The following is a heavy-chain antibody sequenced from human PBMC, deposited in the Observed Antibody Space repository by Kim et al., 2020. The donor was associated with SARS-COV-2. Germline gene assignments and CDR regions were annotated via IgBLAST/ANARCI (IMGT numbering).Heavy chain of an antibody. D-gene: IGHD6-13*01. CDR1: GFTFSDYY. J-gene: IGHJ6*01. Sequence: GGSLRLSCAASGFTFSDYYMSWIRQAPGKGLEWVSYISSSGSTIDYADSVKGRFTISRDNAKNSLYQQINILSAEDTAVYYCASDLKQQQLAAYYYYGM. CDR2: ISSSGSTI. V-gene: IGHV3-11*04. CDR3: ASDLKQQQLAAYYYYGM.